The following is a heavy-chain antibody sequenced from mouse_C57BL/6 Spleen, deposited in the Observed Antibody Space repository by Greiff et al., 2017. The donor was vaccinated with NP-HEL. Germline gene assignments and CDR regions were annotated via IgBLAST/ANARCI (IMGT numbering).Heavy chain of an antibody. J-gene: IGHJ1*03. CDR3: ARSHYYGGSYWYFDV. CDR1: GYTFTSYW. V-gene: IGHV1-52*01. Sequence: QVQLQQPGAELVRPGSSVKLSCKASGYTFTSYWMHWVKQRPIQGLEWIGNIDPSDSEPHYNQKFKDKATLTVDKSSSTAYMQLSSLTSEDSAVYYCARSHYYGGSYWYFDVWGTGTTVTVSS. CDR2: IDPSDSEP. D-gene: IGHD1-1*01.